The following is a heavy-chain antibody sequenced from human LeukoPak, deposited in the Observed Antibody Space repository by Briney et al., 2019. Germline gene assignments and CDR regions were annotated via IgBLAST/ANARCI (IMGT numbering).Heavy chain of an antibody. CDR3: ARDYRVGATARDAFDI. J-gene: IGHJ3*02. D-gene: IGHD1-26*01. V-gene: IGHV4-4*07. CDR2: IYTSGST. CDR1: GGSISSYY. Sequence: SETLSLTCTVSGGSISSYYWSWIRQPAGKGLEWIGRIYTSGSTNYNPSLKSRVTMSVDTSKNQFSLKLSSVTAADTAVYYCARDYRVGATARDAFDIWGQGTMVIVSS.